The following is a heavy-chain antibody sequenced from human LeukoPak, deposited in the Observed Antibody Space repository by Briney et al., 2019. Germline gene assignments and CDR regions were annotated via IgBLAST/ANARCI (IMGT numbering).Heavy chain of an antibody. V-gene: IGHV1-69*13. D-gene: IGHD6-13*01. CDR1: GGTFSSYT. CDR2: IIPIFGTA. J-gene: IGHJ5*02. Sequence: SVTVSCKASGGTFSSYTISWVRQAPGQGLEWMGGIIPIFGTANYAQKFQGRVTITADESTSTAYMELSSLRSEDTAVYYCARRSIAAAGNWFDPWGQGTLVTVSS. CDR3: ARRSIAAAGNWFDP.